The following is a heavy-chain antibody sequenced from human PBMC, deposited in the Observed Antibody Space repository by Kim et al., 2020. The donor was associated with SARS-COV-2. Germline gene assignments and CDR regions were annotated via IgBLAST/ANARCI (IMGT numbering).Heavy chain of an antibody. CDR3: ARAQGWELELGWFDP. J-gene: IGHJ5*02. V-gene: IGHV4-4*02. D-gene: IGHD1-7*01. Sequence: SETLSLTCAVSGGSISSSNWWSWVRQPPGKGLEWIGEIYHSGSTNYNPSLKSRVTISVDKSKNQFSLKLSSVTAADTAVYYCARAQGWELELGWFDPWGQGTLVTVSS. CDR2: IYHSGST. CDR1: GGSISSSNW.